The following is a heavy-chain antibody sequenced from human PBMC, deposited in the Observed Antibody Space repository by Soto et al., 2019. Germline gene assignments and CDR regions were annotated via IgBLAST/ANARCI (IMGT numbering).Heavy chain of an antibody. Sequence: SLRLSCAASGFTVSSNYMSWVRQAPGKGLEWVAVIYSGGSTYYADSVKGRFTISRDNSKNTLYLQMNSLRAEDTALYYCARDTCYFESGHLQAVWAQGTT. J-gene: IGHJ6*01. CDR3: ARDTCYFESGHLQAV. D-gene: IGHD2-15*01. V-gene: IGHV3-66*01. CDR2: IYSGGST. CDR1: GFTVSSNY.